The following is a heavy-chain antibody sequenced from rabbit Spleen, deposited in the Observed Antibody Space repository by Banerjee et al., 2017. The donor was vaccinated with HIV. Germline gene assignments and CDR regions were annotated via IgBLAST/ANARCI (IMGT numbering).Heavy chain of an antibody. V-gene: IGHV1S45*01. CDR2: INAATGKP. CDR1: GFSFSSSDY. Sequence: QEQLEESGGDLVKPGASLTLTCTASGFSFSSSDYMCWVRQAPGKGLEWIACINAATGKPVYATWAKGRFTISRTSSTTVTLRMTSLTAADRATYFCARDLVGVIGWNFYLWGPGTLVTVS. J-gene: IGHJ4*01. D-gene: IGHD1-1*01. CDR3: ARDLVGVIGWNFYL.